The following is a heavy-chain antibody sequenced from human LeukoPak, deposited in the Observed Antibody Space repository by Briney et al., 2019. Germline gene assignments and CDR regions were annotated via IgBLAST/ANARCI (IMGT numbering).Heavy chain of an antibody. J-gene: IGHJ6*02. Sequence: PSETLSLTCTVSGGSISSGGYYWSWIRQHPGKGLEWIGYIYYSGSTYYNPSLKSRVTISVDTSKNQFSLKLSSVTAADTAVYYCARGGYNSNPFYYYYYGMDVWGQGTTVTVSS. CDR1: GGSISSGGYY. V-gene: IGHV4-31*03. CDR3: ARGGYNSNPFYYYYYGMDV. CDR2: IYYSGST. D-gene: IGHD4-11*01.